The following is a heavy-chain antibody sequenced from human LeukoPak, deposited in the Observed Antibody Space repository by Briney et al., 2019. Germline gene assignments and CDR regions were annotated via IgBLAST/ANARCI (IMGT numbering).Heavy chain of an antibody. CDR2: ITPSGDST. V-gene: IGHV1-46*01. CDR3: ARDFLVRDAMVRGALTFDP. J-gene: IGHJ5*02. CDR1: GYTFTSYF. Sequence: ASVKVSCKASGYTFTSYFMHWVRQAPGQGLEWMGIITPSGDSTSYAQKFQDRVTVTRDTSTSTVYMELSSLTSEDTAMYYCARDFLVRDAMVRGALTFDPWGQGTLVTVSS. D-gene: IGHD3-10*01.